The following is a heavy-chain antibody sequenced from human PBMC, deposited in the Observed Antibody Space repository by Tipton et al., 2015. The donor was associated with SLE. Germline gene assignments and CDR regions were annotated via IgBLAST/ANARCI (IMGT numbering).Heavy chain of an antibody. CDR3: ARHEPTGSGAYDRFFDY. J-gene: IGHJ4*02. D-gene: IGHD5-12*01. Sequence: TLSLTCTVSGGSISIYYWNWIRQPAGQGLEWIGRIYSSGNTNYNPSLKRRVTMSLDTSKNQFSLQFSSVTAADTAVFYCARHEPTGSGAYDRFFDYWGQGTLVTVSS. CDR1: GGSISIYY. CDR2: IYSSGNT. V-gene: IGHV4-4*07.